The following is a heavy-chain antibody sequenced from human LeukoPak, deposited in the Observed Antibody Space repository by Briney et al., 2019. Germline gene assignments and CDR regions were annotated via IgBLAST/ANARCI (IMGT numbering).Heavy chain of an antibody. CDR2: IYTSGST. Sequence: PSETLSLTCTVSGGSISSGSYYGSWIRQPAGKALEWIGRIYTSGSTNYNPSLKSRVTISVDTSKSQFSLKLTSVTAADTAVYYGARISGCGDPFDHWGQGTLVTVSS. CDR1: GGSISSGSYY. D-gene: IGHD3-10*01. CDR3: ARISGCGDPFDH. V-gene: IGHV4-61*02. J-gene: IGHJ4*02.